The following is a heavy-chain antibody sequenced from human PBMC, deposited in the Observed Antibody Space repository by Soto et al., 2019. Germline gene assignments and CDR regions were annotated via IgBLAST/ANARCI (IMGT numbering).Heavy chain of an antibody. Sequence: PGESLKISCEGSGYSFSNYCIALVLQMPGKGLEWMGIIFPADSDTKYSPSFQGQVTISADKSISTAYLQWSSLKASDTAMYYCASSVVVPSTMNYFDYWGQGSLVTVSS. V-gene: IGHV5-51*01. J-gene: IGHJ4*02. D-gene: IGHD2-15*01. CDR2: IFPADSDT. CDR1: GYSFSNYC. CDR3: ASSVVVPSTMNYFDY.